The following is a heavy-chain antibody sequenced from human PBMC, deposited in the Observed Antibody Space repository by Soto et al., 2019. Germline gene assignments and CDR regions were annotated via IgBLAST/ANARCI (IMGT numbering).Heavy chain of an antibody. CDR3: AREGDCSGGSCYSPAQDAFDI. V-gene: IGHV4-34*01. D-gene: IGHD2-15*01. CDR2: INHSGST. CDR1: GWCFSGYY. Sequence: SETVSLTCAVYGWCFSGYYWSWIRQPPGKGLEWIGEINHSGSTNYNPSLKSRVTISVDTSKNQFSLKLSSVTAADTAVYYCAREGDCSGGSCYSPAQDAFDIWGQGTMVTVSS. J-gene: IGHJ3*02.